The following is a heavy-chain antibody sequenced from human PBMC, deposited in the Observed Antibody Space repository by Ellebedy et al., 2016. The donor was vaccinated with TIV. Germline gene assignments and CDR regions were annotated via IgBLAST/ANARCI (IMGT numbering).Heavy chain of an antibody. V-gene: IGHV4-39*02. Sequence: MPSETLSLTCTVSGGSINSSSYYRGWIRQPPGKGLEYIGSIYYSGSTYYNPSLKSRVTISVDTSKNQFSLKLSSVTAADTAVYYCARDLVPAAMPPTNWFDPWGQGTLVTVSS. J-gene: IGHJ5*02. CDR2: IYYSGST. CDR3: ARDLVPAAMPPTNWFDP. D-gene: IGHD2-2*01. CDR1: GGSINSSSYY.